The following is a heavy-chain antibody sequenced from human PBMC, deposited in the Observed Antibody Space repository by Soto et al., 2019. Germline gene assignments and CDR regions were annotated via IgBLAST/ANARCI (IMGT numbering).Heavy chain of an antibody. CDR3: TRKTPPTGMEV. D-gene: IGHD3-9*01. CDR1: GFTLSSYD. Sequence: EVQLVESGGGLVQPGGSLRLSCAASGFTLSSYDIHWVRQATGEGLAWVSSIGSGGDTHYADSVKGRFIISREDGKNSLYLQMNNLRVGDTAVYYCTRKTPPTGMEVWGQGATVTVSS. V-gene: IGHV3-13*01. J-gene: IGHJ6*02. CDR2: IGSGGDT.